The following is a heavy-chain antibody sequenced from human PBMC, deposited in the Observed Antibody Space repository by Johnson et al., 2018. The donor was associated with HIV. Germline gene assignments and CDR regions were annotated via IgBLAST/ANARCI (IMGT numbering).Heavy chain of an antibody. D-gene: IGHD2-15*01. V-gene: IGHV3-15*01. J-gene: IGHJ3*02. CDR2: IKSKTDGGTT. Sequence: KGLEWVGRIKSKTDGGTTDYAAPVTGRFTISRDDSKNTLYLQMNSLTAEDTAVYYCARRNGDIHAFDIWGQGTMVTVSS. CDR3: ARRNGDIHAFDI.